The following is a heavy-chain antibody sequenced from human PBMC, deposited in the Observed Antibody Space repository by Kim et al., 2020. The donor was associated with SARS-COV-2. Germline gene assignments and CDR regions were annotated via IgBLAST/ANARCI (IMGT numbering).Heavy chain of an antibody. V-gene: IGHV3-23*01. J-gene: IGHJ4*02. CDR2: SGSTGNT. CDR3: AKVTTPGTTRSFDY. Sequence: GGSLRLSCAGSGFTFSSYSMTWVRQAPGKGLEWVSASGSTGNTHYADSVKGRFTISRDISKNTLFLQMNSLRAEDTAVYYCAKVTTPGTTRSFDYWVQGTLVTVSS. D-gene: IGHD1-1*01. CDR1: GFTFSSYS.